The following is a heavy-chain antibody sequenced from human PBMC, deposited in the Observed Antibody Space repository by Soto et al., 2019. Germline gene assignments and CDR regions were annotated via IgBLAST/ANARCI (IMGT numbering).Heavy chain of an antibody. CDR2: ISYDGSNK. J-gene: IGHJ4*02. V-gene: IGHV3-30*03. CDR3: ARERNSSPYFDY. D-gene: IGHD6-13*01. Sequence: PGGSLRLSCAASGFTFSSYGMHWVRQAPGKGLEWVAVISYDGSNKYYADSVKGGFSISRDNSKNTPYLQRNSPRAADMAVHDCARERNSSPYFDYWGKGTRVT. CDR1: GFTFSSYG.